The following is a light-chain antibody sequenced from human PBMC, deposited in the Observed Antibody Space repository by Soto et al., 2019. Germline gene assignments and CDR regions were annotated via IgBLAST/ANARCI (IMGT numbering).Light chain of an antibody. V-gene: IGKV3-20*01. J-gene: IGKJ1*01. Sequence: EIALTQSPGTLSLSPGERATFSCRASQSVSNNYLAWYQQKPGQAPRLLIYGASNRATGIPDRFSGSGSGTDFTLTISRLEPEDFAVYYCQQYGSSGTFGQGTKV. CDR2: GAS. CDR1: QSVSNNY. CDR3: QQYGSSGT.